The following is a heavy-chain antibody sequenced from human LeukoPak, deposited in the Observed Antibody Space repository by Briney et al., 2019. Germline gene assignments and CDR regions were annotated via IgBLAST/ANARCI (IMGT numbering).Heavy chain of an antibody. J-gene: IGHJ4*02. CDR3: AREVGYCSGGSCYSYFDY. CDR1: GGSISSYY. Sequence: SETLSLTCTVSGGSISSYYWSWIRQPPGKGLEWIGYISYSGSTNYNASLTNRVTISVDTSKNQFSLKLSSVTAADTAVYYCAREVGYCSGGSCYSYFDYWGQGTLVTVFS. V-gene: IGHV4-59*01. CDR2: ISYSGST. D-gene: IGHD2-15*01.